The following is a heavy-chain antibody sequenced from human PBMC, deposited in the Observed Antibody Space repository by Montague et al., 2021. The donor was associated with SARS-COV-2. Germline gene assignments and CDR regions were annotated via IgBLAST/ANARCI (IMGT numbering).Heavy chain of an antibody. CDR1: GFTFTNYW. Sequence: SPRLSCAASGFTFTNYWMTWVRLAPGKGLEWVATINQHGGENYYVGSVKGRFTISRDNAKKSVYLQINSLGAEDTAVYYCARVDYQVPYYYYAGMDLGGQGTTVTVSS. D-gene: IGHD3/OR15-3a*01. J-gene: IGHJ6*02. CDR2: INQHGGEN. CDR3: ARVDYQVPYYYYAGMDL. V-gene: IGHV3-7*01.